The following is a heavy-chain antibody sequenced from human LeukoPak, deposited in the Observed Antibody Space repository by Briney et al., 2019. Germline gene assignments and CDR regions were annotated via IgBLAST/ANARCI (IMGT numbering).Heavy chain of an antibody. V-gene: IGHV3-23*01. J-gene: IGHJ4*02. Sequence: GGSLRLSCAASGFTFSSYAMSWVRQAPGKGLEWVSAISGSGGSTYYADSVKGRFTISRDNSKNTLYLQMNNLRAEDTAVYYCAKSPTRITMVRGVDYWGQGTLVTVSS. CDR1: GFTFSSYA. CDR2: ISGSGGST. D-gene: IGHD3-10*01. CDR3: AKSPTRITMVRGVDY.